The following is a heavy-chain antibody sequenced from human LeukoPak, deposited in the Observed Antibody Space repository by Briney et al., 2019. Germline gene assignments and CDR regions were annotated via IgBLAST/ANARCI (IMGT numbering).Heavy chain of an antibody. J-gene: IGHJ1*01. V-gene: IGHV3-74*01. CDR3: VRVTEN. Sequence: GGSLRLSCEASGFTFNNFYMHWARQAPGEGLVWVARINGDGSETNYADSVKGRFTISRDSAKKKLYLQMNSLGAEDTAVYYCVRVTENWGQGTLVTVSS. CDR1: GFTFNNFY. CDR2: INGDGSET.